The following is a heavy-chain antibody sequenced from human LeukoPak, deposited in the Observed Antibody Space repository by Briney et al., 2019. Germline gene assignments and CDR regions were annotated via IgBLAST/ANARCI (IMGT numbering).Heavy chain of an antibody. J-gene: IGHJ4*02. CDR3: ARSGAVLTRLFDS. D-gene: IGHD1-26*01. CDR1: GYTFSDYG. Sequence: PGASVKVSCKASGYTFSDYGISWVRQAPGQGLEWMGWVSGHTTNTDYAQKLQGRVTMTTDTSTSTAYMELKSLTSDDTAVYYCARSGAVLTRLFDSWGQGTLVTVSS. V-gene: IGHV1-18*01. CDR2: VSGHTTNT.